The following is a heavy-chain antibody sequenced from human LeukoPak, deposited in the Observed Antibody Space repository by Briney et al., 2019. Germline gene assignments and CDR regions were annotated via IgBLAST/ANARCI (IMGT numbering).Heavy chain of an antibody. CDR1: GFTFSRYW. J-gene: IGHJ4*02. V-gene: IGHV3-74*01. Sequence: GESLRLSCAASGFTFSRYWMHWVRQAPGEGLVWVSRIDEHGTTIDYADSVRDRFTISRDNAKNTLYLHMNSLRAEDTAMYYCARDVGGAGSHWDQGSLVTVSS. D-gene: IGHD3-10*01. CDR2: IDEHGTTI. CDR3: ARDVGGAGSH.